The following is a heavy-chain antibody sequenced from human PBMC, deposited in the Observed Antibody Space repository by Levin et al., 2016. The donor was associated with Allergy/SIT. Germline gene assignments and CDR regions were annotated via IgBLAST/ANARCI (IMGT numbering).Heavy chain of an antibody. CDR3: ARGVAAAAYAFDI. D-gene: IGHD6-13*01. J-gene: IGHJ3*02. V-gene: IGHV4-39*01. Sequence: SETLSLTCTVSGGSISSSSYYWGWIRQPPGKGLEWIGSIYYSGSTYYNPSLKSRVTISVDTSKNQFSLKLSSVTAADTAVYYCARGVAAAAYAFDIWGQGTMVTVSS. CDR1: GGSISSSSYY. CDR2: IYYSGST.